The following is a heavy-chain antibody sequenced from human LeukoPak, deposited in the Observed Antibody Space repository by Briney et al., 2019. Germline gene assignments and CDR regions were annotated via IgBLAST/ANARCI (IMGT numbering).Heavy chain of an antibody. CDR1: GHTFIGYY. V-gene: IGHV1-2*02. J-gene: IGHJ4*02. CDR2: VNYNSGDT. CDR3: AREVNTWSGNE. Sequence: ASVKVSCKASGHTFIGYYMQWVRQAPGQGLEWMGWVNYNSGDTHYAQKFQGRVTMTRDTSISTAYMELYRLTSEDTAVYYCAREVNTWSGNEWGQGTLVTVSS. D-gene: IGHD3-3*01.